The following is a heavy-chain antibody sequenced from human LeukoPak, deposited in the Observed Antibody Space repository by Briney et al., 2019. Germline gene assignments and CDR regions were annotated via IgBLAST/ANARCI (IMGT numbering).Heavy chain of an antibody. Sequence: GGSLRLSCVASGFTFSSFAMTWVRQAPGKGLEWVSFISYSGGSIYSADSVKGRFTISRDNSKNTLFLQMSSLRAEDTAIYYCAKMYGSGTYNNYPDYWGQGTLVTVSS. CDR3: AKMYGSGTYNNYPDY. J-gene: IGHJ4*02. V-gene: IGHV3-23*01. CDR1: GFTFSSFA. D-gene: IGHD3-10*01. CDR2: ISYSGGSI.